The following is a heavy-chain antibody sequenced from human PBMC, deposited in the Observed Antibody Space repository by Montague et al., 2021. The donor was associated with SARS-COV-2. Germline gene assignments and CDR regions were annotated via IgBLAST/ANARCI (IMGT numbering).Heavy chain of an antibody. V-gene: IGHV4-59*12. CDR3: ARGRRILLWFGELLSGGDYYGMDV. CDR1: GGSISPYY. D-gene: IGHD3-10*01. Sequence: SETLSLTCTVSGGSISPYYWSWIRQPPGKGLEWIGNIYYTGSTNYNSSLKSRVTISVDTSKNQFSLKLSSVIAADTAVYYCARGRRILLWFGELLSGGDYYGMDVWGQGTTVIVSS. J-gene: IGHJ6*02. CDR2: IYYTGST.